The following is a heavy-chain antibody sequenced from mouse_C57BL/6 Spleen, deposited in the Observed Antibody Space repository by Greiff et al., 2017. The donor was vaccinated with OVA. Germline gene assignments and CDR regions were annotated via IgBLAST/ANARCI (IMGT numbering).Heavy chain of an antibody. V-gene: IGHV1-18*01. Sequence: VQLQQSGPELVKPGASVKIPCKASGYTFTDYNMDWVKQSHGKSLEWIGDINPNNGGTIYNQKFKGKATLTVDKSSSTAYMELRSLTSEDTAVYYCARDYDYGGYYAMDYLGQGTSVTVSS. CDR2: INPNNGGT. CDR3: ARDYDYGGYYAMDY. CDR1: GYTFTDYN. D-gene: IGHD2-4*01. J-gene: IGHJ4*01.